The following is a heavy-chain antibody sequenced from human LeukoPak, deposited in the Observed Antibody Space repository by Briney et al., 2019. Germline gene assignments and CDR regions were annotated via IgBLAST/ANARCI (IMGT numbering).Heavy chain of an antibody. CDR3: ARDGRGPMDV. J-gene: IGHJ6*03. D-gene: IGHD3-10*01. CDR1: GYTFTNYA. CDR2: ISAYNGNT. V-gene: IGHV1-18*01. Sequence: ASVKVSCKASGYTFTNYAMNWVRQAPGQGLEWMGWISAYNGNTNYAQKLQGRVTMTTDTSTSTAYMELRSLRSDDTAVYYCARDGRGPMDVWGKGTTVTISS.